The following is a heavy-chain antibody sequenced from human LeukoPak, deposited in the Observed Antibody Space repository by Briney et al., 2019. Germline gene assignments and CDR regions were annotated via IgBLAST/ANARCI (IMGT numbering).Heavy chain of an antibody. V-gene: IGHV5-51*01. CDR3: ARYGLQGCSTNCYRSFYYYGMDV. D-gene: IGHD2-2*02. J-gene: IGHJ6*02. CDR1: GYSFRDYW. Sequence: GESLKISCKRSGYSFRDYWIGWVRQMPGKAPELMGLIFPDDSETKYSPSFQGQVTISVDKSISTAYVQWSSLKASDTAIYYCARYGLQGCSTNCYRSFYYYGMDVWGQGTAVTVSS. CDR2: IFPDDSET.